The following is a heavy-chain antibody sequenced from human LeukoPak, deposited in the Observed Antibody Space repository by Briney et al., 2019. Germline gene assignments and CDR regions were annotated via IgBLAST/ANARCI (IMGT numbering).Heavy chain of an antibody. Sequence: PGGSLRLSCAASGFTFSSYSMNWVRQAPGKGLEWVSYISSSSTIYYADSVKGRFTISRDNAKNSLYLQTNSLRDEDTAVYYCASWGWLGQYYFDYWGQGTLVTVSS. CDR2: ISSSSTI. CDR1: GFTFSSYS. V-gene: IGHV3-48*02. CDR3: ASWGWLGQYYFDY. J-gene: IGHJ4*02. D-gene: IGHD6-19*01.